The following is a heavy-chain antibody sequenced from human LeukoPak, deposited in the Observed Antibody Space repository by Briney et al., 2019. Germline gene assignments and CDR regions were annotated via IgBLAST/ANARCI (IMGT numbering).Heavy chain of an antibody. V-gene: IGHV3-30-3*01. CDR1: GFTFSSYA. CDR2: ISYDGSNK. D-gene: IGHD5-12*01. J-gene: IGHJ4*02. Sequence: GGSLRLSCAASGFTFSSYAMHWVRQAPGKGLEWVAVISYDGSNKYYADSVKGRFTISRDNSKSTLYLQMNSLRVEDTAVYYCARARGGYDLDYWGQGTLVTVSS. CDR3: ARARGGYDLDY.